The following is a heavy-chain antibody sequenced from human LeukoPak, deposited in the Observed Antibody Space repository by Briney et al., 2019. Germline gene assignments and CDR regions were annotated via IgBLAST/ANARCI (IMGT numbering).Heavy chain of an antibody. CDR1: GLPFSSYA. Sequence: GGSLRLSCEASGLPFSSYAMSWVRQAPGKGLEWVSAISGSGGSTYYADSVKGRFTISRDNSKNTLYLQMNSLRAEDTAVYYCAKDPVEVDYWGQGTLVTVSS. CDR3: AKDPVEVDY. V-gene: IGHV3-23*01. CDR2: ISGSGGST. J-gene: IGHJ4*02.